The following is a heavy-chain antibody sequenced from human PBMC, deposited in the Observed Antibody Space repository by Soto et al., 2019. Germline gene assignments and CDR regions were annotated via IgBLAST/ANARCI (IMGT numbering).Heavy chain of an antibody. D-gene: IGHD5-12*01. Sequence: PGGSLRLSCVASGFTFSSYTMSWVPQAPGKGLEWVSAISGSGGTTYYADAVKGRFTISRDNSKSTLSLQMNGLRAEDTATYYCAKEDGYDFYYFDYWGQGTLVTVSS. V-gene: IGHV3-23*01. CDR3: AKEDGYDFYYFDY. J-gene: IGHJ4*02. CDR2: ISGSGGTT. CDR1: GFTFSSYT.